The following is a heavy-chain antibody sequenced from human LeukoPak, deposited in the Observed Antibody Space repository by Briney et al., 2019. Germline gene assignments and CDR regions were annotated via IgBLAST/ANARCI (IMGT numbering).Heavy chain of an antibody. D-gene: IGHD5-18*01. CDR2: MNPNSGNT. CDR1: GYTFTSYD. J-gene: IGHJ4*02. Sequence: GASVKVSCKASGYTFTSYDISWVRQATGQGLEWMGWMNPNSGNTGYAQKFQGRVTMTRNTSISTAYMELSSLRSEDTAVYYCARGRGSKRGQIQLWIFDYWGQGTLVTVSS. CDR3: ARGRGSKRGQIQLWIFDY. V-gene: IGHV1-8*01.